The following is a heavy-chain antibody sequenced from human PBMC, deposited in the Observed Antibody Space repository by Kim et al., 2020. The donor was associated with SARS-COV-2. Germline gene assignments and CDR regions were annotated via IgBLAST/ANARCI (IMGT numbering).Heavy chain of an antibody. J-gene: IGHJ4*02. CDR1: GFTFSSYA. V-gene: IGHV3-23*01. CDR3: AKYGGSPIATH. CDR2: ISGSGGST. Sequence: LSLTCAASGFTFSSYAMSWVRQAPGKGLEWVSAISGSGGSTYYADSVKGRFTISRDNSKNTVYPQMSSLRAEDTALYYCAKYGGSPIATHWGQGTLV. D-gene: IGHD6-13*01.